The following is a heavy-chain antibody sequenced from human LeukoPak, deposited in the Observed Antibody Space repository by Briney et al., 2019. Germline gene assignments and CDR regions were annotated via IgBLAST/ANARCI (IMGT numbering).Heavy chain of an antibody. CDR1: GFTFSRYA. CDR2: SGTGGST. J-gene: IGHJ4*02. V-gene: IGHV3-23*01. D-gene: IGHD4-23*01. CDR3: AKSGYDYGGPFFDY. Sequence: GGSLRLSCAGSGFTFSRYAMSWVRQAPGKGLDWVSTSGTGGSTYYVDSVKGRFTISRDNSKNTVYLQMNSLRAEDTALYYCAKSGYDYGGPFFDYWGQGTLVTVSS.